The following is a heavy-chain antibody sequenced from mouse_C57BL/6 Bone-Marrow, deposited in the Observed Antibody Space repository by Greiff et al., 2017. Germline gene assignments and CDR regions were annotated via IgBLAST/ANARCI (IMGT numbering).Heavy chain of an antibody. D-gene: IGHD2-5*01. Sequence: EVQLQESGPGLVKPSQSLSLTCSVTGYSITSGYYWNWIRQFPGNKLEWMGYISYDGSNNYNPSLKNRISITRDTSKNQFFLKLNSVTTEDTATYYCARGAYYSNYDFDYWGQGTTLTVSS. CDR3: ARGAYYSNYDFDY. CDR1: GYSITSGYY. V-gene: IGHV3-6*01. J-gene: IGHJ2*01. CDR2: ISYDGSN.